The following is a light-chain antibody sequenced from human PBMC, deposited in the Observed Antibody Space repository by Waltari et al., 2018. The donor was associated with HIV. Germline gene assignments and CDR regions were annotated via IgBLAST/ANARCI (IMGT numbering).Light chain of an antibody. CDR1: DSTIGSNY. V-gene: IGLV1-47*01. CDR3: ASWDDNLNSWV. CDR2: KNT. Sequence: SVVTQPPTASGTPLQRVSISCSGSDSTIGSNYVYSYQDLPTPAPKLLIYKNTQRSSGVPDRFSGSKSDTSASLAISGLRSEDEADYYCASWDDNLNSWVFGGGTKLTGL. J-gene: IGLJ3*02.